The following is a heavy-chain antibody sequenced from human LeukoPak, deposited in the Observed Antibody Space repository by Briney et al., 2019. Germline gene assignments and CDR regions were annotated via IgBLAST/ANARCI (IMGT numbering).Heavy chain of an antibody. CDR1: SGPISSYY. Sequence: SETLSLTCTVSSGPISSYYWSWIRQPPGKGLEWIGYIYYSGSTNYNPSLKSRVTISVDTSKNQFSLKLSSVTAADTAVYYCARGLRTTKIDYWGQGTLVTVSS. CDR2: IYYSGST. J-gene: IGHJ4*02. D-gene: IGHD1-1*01. V-gene: IGHV4-59*01. CDR3: ARGLRTTKIDY.